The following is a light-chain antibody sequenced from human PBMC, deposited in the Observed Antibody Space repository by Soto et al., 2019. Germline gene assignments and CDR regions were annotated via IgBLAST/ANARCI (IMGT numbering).Light chain of an antibody. CDR3: QQVKSYPRT. Sequence: DIQMTQSPSSLSAFVGDRVTITCRPSQGIRNDLGWYQQKPGKPPKLLIYAESTLQSGVPSRFSGSGSGTRGTLTISSLQPEDFATYYCQQVKSYPRTFGGGTKVDIK. V-gene: IGKV1-17*01. J-gene: IGKJ4*01. CDR1: QGIRND. CDR2: AES.